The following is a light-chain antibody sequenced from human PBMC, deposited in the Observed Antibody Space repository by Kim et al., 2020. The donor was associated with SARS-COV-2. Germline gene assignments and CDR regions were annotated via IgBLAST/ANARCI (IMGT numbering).Light chain of an antibody. V-gene: IGLV1-44*01. CDR2: SNN. Sequence: QPVLTQPPSASGTPGQRVTISCSGRSSNIGSNTVNWYQQLPGTAPKLLIYSNNQRPSGVPDRFSGSKSGTSASLAISGLQSEDEADYYCAAWDDSLNGVVFGGGTQLTVL. CDR1: SSNIGSNT. J-gene: IGLJ2*01. CDR3: AAWDDSLNGVV.